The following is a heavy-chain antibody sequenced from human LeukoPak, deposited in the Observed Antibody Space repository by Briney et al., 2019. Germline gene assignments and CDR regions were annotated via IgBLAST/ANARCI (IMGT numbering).Heavy chain of an antibody. Sequence: SETLSLTCTVSGGSISSYYWSWVRQPPGKGLEWSGYIYYSGSTNYNPSLKSRVTISVDTSKNQFSLKLSSVTAADTAVYYCARRKPYYDSSGYYYNYFDYWGQGTLVTVSS. CDR1: GGSISSYY. J-gene: IGHJ4*02. D-gene: IGHD3-22*01. CDR3: ARRKPYYDSSGYYYNYFDY. CDR2: IYYSGST. V-gene: IGHV4-59*08.